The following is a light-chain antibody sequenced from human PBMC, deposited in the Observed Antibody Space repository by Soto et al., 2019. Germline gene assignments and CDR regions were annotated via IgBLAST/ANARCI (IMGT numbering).Light chain of an antibody. CDR1: QSVSSN. CDR2: HAS. Sequence: EKVMTQSPATLSVSPGERATLSCRASQSVSSNLAWYQQKPGQAPRLLIYHASTRATGIPASFSGSGSGTEFTLTIRSLQSEDLAEYYCQQYDDWPETFGQGTKVEIK. V-gene: IGKV3-15*01. J-gene: IGKJ1*01. CDR3: QQYDDWPET.